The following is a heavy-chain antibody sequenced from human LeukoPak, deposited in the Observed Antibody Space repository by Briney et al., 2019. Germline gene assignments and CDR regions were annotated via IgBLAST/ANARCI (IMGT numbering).Heavy chain of an antibody. D-gene: IGHD5-12*01. CDR2: IYYSGST. CDR1: GFTLSSYS. Sequence: PGGSLRLSCAASGFTLSSYSMNWIRQPPGKGLEWIGSIYYSGSTYYNPSLKSRVTISVDTSKNQFSLKLSSVTAADTAVYYCASQIRLASRLLWFDPWGQGTLVTVSS. V-gene: IGHV4-39*01. J-gene: IGHJ5*02. CDR3: ASQIRLASRLLWFDP.